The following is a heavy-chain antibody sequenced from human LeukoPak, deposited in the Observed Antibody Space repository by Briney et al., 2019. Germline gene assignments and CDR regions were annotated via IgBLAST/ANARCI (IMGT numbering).Heavy chain of an antibody. D-gene: IGHD1-1*01. CDR2: IKQDGSEK. V-gene: IGHV3-7*05. Sequence: GSLRISFAASGFTFSSYWMSLVRPAPGKGLEWVANIKQDGSEKYYVDSVKGRFTISRDNAKNSLYLQMNSLGAEDTAVYYCARDWVPGGQGTLVTVSS. CDR3: ARDWVP. CDR1: GFTFSSYW. J-gene: IGHJ4*02.